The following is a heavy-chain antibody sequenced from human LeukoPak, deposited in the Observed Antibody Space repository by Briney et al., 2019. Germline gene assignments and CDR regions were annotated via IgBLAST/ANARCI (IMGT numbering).Heavy chain of an antibody. CDR1: GFTFSSYS. CDR3: ARALDNWNLRYYYYMDV. V-gene: IGHV3-21*04. D-gene: IGHD1-7*01. J-gene: IGHJ6*03. Sequence: GGSLRLSCAASGFTFSSYSMNWVRQAPGKGLDWVSSISSSTNYIYYADSMKGRFTISRDNAKNSLYLQMNSLRAEDTALYYCARALDNWNLRYYYYMDVWGKGTTVTVSS. CDR2: ISSSTNYI.